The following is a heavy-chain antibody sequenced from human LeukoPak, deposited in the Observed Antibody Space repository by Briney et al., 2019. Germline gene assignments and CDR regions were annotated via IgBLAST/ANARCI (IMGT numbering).Heavy chain of an antibody. D-gene: IGHD1-26*01. Sequence: GGSLRLSCAASGFTFSSYSMNWVRLAPGKVLEWVSSISGSSSYIYYADSVKGRFTISRDNANNSLYLQMNSLRAEDTAVYYCARVHSGSYQYYYYYYMDVWGKGTTVTVSS. V-gene: IGHV3-21*01. J-gene: IGHJ6*03. CDR3: ARVHSGSYQYYYYYYMDV. CDR1: GFTFSSYS. CDR2: ISGSSSYI.